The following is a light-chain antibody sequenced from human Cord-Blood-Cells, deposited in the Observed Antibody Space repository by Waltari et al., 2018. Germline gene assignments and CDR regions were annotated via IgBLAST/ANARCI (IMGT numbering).Light chain of an antibody. V-gene: IGLV2-14*01. CDR1: SSDVGGYNA. J-gene: IGLJ1*01. CDR2: EVS. Sequence: QSALTQPASVSGSPGQSITLSCTGTSSDVGGYNAVPWYQQHPVKAPKLMIYEVSNRPAGVSNRFSGSKSGNTASLTISGLQAEDEADYYCSSYTSSSTYVFGTGTKVTVL. CDR3: SSYTSSSTYV.